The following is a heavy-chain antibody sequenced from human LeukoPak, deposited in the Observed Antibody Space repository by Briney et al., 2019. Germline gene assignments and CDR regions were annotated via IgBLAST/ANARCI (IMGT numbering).Heavy chain of an antibody. J-gene: IGHJ3*02. Sequence: SETLSLTCTVSGVSISTYYWSWIRQPPGKGLEWIGYIYYSGITNYNPSLRSRVTILVDTSSLKLSSVTAADTAVYYCARHGNDILTGPPGGAFDIWGQGTMVTVSS. CDR2: IYYSGIT. CDR1: GVSISTYY. D-gene: IGHD3-9*01. V-gene: IGHV4-59*08. CDR3: ARHGNDILTGPPGGAFDI.